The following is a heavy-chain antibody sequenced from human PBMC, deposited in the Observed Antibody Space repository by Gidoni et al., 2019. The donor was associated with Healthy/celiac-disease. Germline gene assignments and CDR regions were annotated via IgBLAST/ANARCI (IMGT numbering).Heavy chain of an antibody. CDR1: GGSFSAYS. D-gene: IGHD2-15*01. CDR3: ARARGRLGYCSGGSCFLDY. J-gene: IGHJ4*02. CDR2: INHSGST. V-gene: IGHV4-34*01. Sequence: QVQLQQWGAGLLKPSATLSLTCAVFGGSFSAYSWTWIRQPPGKGLEWIGEINHSGSTNYNTSLKSRVTISVDTSKNQFSLKLSSVTAADTAVYYCARARGRLGYCSGGSCFLDYWGQGTLVTVSS.